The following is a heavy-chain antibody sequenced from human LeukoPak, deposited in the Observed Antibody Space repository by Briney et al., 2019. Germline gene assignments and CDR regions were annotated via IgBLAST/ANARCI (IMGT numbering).Heavy chain of an antibody. CDR2: IKQDGSGK. V-gene: IGHV3-7*04. CDR1: GFTFSSYW. D-gene: IGHD6-13*01. CDR3: ARDIEAPGIAFDI. Sequence: GGSLRLSCTTSGFTFSSYWMNWVRQAPGKGLEWVANIKQDGSGKYYVDSVKGRFTISRDNAKNSLYLQMNSLRAEDTAVYYCARDIEAPGIAFDIWGRGTMVTVSS. J-gene: IGHJ3*02.